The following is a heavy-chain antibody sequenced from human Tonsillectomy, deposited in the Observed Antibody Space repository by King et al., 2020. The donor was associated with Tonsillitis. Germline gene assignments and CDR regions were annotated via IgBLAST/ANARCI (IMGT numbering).Heavy chain of an antibody. CDR2: IGTAGDT. D-gene: IGHD3-10*01. Sequence: VQLVESGGGLVQPGGSLRLSCAASGFTFRSYDMHWVRQATGKGLEWVSAIGTAGDTYYPGSVKGRFTNSRENAKNSLYLQMNSLRAEDTAVYYCARVSYGSGSYDYWGQGILVTVSS. CDR3: ARVSYGSGSYDY. CDR1: GFTFRSYD. V-gene: IGHV3-13*01. J-gene: IGHJ4*02.